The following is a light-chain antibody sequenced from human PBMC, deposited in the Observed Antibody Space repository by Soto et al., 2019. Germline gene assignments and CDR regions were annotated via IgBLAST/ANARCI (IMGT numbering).Light chain of an antibody. CDR3: SSYRSATTPPYV. Sequence: QSALTQPASVSGSPGQSITISCIGTSSDIGAYNFVSWYQHHPGKAPKLLIYEVTYRPSGISNRFSGSKSANTASLTISGLQAEDEADYFCSSYRSATTPPYVFRSGTKLTVL. J-gene: IGLJ1*01. CDR2: EVT. V-gene: IGLV2-14*01. CDR1: SSDIGAYNF.